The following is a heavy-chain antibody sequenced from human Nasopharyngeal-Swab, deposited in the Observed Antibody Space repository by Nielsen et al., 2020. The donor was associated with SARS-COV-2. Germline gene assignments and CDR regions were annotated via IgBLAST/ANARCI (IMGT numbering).Heavy chain of an antibody. D-gene: IGHD6-13*01. CDR1: GYSFTSSW. V-gene: IGHV5-10-1*01. Sequence: GESLKISCKGSGYSFTSSWISWVRQVPGKGLEWMGMIDPSDSFTEYSPSFQGHVTISADKSISTAYLQWSSLRASDTAMYYCARLPRWYSYNHYYMDVWGKGTVVTVSS. CDR3: ARLPRWYSYNHYYMDV. CDR2: IDPSDSFT. J-gene: IGHJ6*03.